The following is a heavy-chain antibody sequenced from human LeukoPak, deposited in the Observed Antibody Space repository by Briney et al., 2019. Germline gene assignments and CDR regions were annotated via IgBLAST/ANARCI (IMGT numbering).Heavy chain of an antibody. D-gene: IGHD6-19*01. CDR2: ISGSGGST. J-gene: IGHJ4*02. V-gene: IGHV3-23*01. CDR1: GFTFSSYA. Sequence: PGGSLRLSCAASGFTFSSYAMSWVRQAPGKGLEWVSAISGSGGSTYYADSVKGRFTISRDNSKNTLYLQMNGLRAEDTAVYYCARDAMDSSGWYFDYWGQGTLVTVSS. CDR3: ARDAMDSSGWYFDY.